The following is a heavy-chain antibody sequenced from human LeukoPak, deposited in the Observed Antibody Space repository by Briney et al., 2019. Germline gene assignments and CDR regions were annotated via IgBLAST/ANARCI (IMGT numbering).Heavy chain of an antibody. CDR3: AKVSDRDSSSYYRALEY. V-gene: IGHV4-59*08. CDR2: IYYSGCT. CDR1: GSSISGYV. Sequence: AETLVLTCTDSGSSISGYVLCWFRQPPGKGLECIGYIYYSGCTNYNPSLKSRVTISVGTSRNQMSLKQTCVIAADTAVDYCAKVSDRDSSSYYRALEYRREGTLVSVCS. J-gene: IGHJ4*02. D-gene: IGHD3-22*01.